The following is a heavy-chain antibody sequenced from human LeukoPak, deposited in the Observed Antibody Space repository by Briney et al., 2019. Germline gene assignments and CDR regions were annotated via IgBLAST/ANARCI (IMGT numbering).Heavy chain of an antibody. CDR2: IYYSGST. Sequence: SETLSLTCTVSGRSISSYYWSWIRQPPGKGLEWIGYIYYSGSTNYNPSLKSRVTISVDTSKNQFSLKLSSVTAADTAVYYCAREAYCGGDCYSLADAFDIWGQGTMVTVSS. CDR3: AREAYCGGDCYSLADAFDI. CDR1: GRSISSYY. D-gene: IGHD2-21*02. V-gene: IGHV4-59*01. J-gene: IGHJ3*02.